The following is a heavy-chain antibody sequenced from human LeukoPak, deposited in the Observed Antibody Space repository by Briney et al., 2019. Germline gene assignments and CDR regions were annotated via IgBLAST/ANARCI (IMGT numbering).Heavy chain of an antibody. J-gene: IGHJ4*02. Sequence: ASVKVSCKASGYTFTSYYMHWVRQAPGQGLEWMGIINPSGGSTSYAQKFQGRVTMTRDTSTSTVYMELSSLRSEDTAVYYCARDARITIFGVVWRAKYYFDYWGQGTLVTVSS. CDR1: GYTFTSYY. CDR3: ARDARITIFGVVWRAKYYFDY. CDR2: INPSGGST. V-gene: IGHV1-46*01. D-gene: IGHD3-3*01.